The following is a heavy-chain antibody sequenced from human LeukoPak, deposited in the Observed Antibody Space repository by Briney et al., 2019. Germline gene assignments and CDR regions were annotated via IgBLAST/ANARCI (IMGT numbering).Heavy chain of an antibody. CDR1: GFTFSSYG. CDR3: AKDSYYDSSGYYR. J-gene: IGHJ4*02. CDR2: IWYDGSNK. Sequence: PGGSLRLSCAASGFTFSSYGMHWVRQAPGKGLEWVAVIWYDGSNKYYADCVKGRFTISRDNSKNTLYLQMNSLRAEDTAVYYCAKDSYYDSSGYYRWGQGTLVTVSS. V-gene: IGHV3-33*06. D-gene: IGHD3-22*01.